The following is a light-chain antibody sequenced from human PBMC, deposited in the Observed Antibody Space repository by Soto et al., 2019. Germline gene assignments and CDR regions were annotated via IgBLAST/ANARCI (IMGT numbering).Light chain of an antibody. CDR2: AAS. Sequence: DIQLTQSPSSLSASLGDRVTISCRASQNIDNYLHWYQQKSGKAPEALIYAASSLRDGVSSRFSGSGYGTEFPLTINNLQPEDFATYYCQQSSSSPPITFGQGTRLDI. J-gene: IGKJ5*01. V-gene: IGKV1-39*01. CDR3: QQSSSSPPIT. CDR1: QNIDNY.